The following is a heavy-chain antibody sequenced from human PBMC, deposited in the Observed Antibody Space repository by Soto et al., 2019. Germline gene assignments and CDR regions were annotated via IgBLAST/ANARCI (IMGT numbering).Heavy chain of an antibody. V-gene: IGHV3-49*03. J-gene: IGHJ5*02. CDR1: GFTFGDYA. Sequence: GSLRLSCTASGFTFGDYAMSWFRQAPGKGLEWGGFFRSKAYGGTTEYAASVKGRFTISRDDSKSIAYLQMNSLKNEDTAVYYCTRDLVTLDYGGDSPYYNWFDPWGQGTLVTVSS. CDR2: FRSKAYGGTT. D-gene: IGHD4-17*01. CDR3: TRDLVTLDYGGDSPYYNWFDP.